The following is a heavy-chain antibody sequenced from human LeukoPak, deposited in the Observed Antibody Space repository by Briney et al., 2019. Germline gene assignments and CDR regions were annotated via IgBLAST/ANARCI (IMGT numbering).Heavy chain of an antibody. J-gene: IGHJ4*02. D-gene: IGHD3-22*01. CDR1: GGSFSGYY. CDR2: INHSGST. Sequence: SETLSLACAVYGGSFSGYYWSWIRQPPGKGLEWIGEINHSGSTNYNPSLKSRVTISVDTSKNQFSLKLSSVTAADTAVYYCARRSYEGYYYDSSGYSVHFDYWGQGTLVTVSS. CDR3: ARRSYEGYYYDSSGYSVHFDY. V-gene: IGHV4-34*01.